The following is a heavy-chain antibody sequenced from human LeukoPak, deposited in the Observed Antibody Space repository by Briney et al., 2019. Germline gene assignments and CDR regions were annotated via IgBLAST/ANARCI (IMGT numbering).Heavy chain of an antibody. Sequence: SETLSLTCAVYGVSFSGYYWSWIRQPPGKGLEWIGEVNHSGTANSNPSLKSRVTISVDTSKNQFSLKLSSVTAADTAVYYCARNTVTGPAVFDYWGQGALVTVSS. V-gene: IGHV4-34*01. D-gene: IGHD4-17*01. CDR2: VNHSGTA. CDR3: ARNTVTGPAVFDY. J-gene: IGHJ4*02. CDR1: GVSFSGYY.